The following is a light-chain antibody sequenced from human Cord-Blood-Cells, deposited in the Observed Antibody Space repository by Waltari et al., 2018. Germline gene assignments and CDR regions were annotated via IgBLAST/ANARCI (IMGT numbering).Light chain of an antibody. CDR2: GNS. CDR1: SSNIRAGYD. Sequence: QSVLTPPPSVPGAPGPRVTIACTGSSSNIRAGYDVPWYQQLPGTAPKLLIHGNSNRPSGVPDRFSGSKSGTSASLAITGLQAEDEADYYCGTWDSSLSAYVFGTGTKVTVL. V-gene: IGLV1-40*01. J-gene: IGLJ1*01. CDR3: GTWDSSLSAYV.